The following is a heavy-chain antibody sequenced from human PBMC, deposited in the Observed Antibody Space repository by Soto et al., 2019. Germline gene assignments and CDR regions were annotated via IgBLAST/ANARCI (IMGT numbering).Heavy chain of an antibody. Sequence: QVQLQESGPGLVKPSETLSLTCTISGDYISSHYWSWIRQPPGKGLEWIGYVYHSGKTASNPSIKRRATIPMDTSKNQISLSLTTVTAADTTVHYCARPKGTTPAVWDFELWGRGTRVTVSS. J-gene: IGHJ2*01. D-gene: IGHD2-2*01. V-gene: IGHV4-59*08. CDR3: ARPKGTTPAVWDFEL. CDR2: VYHSGKT. CDR1: GDYISSHY.